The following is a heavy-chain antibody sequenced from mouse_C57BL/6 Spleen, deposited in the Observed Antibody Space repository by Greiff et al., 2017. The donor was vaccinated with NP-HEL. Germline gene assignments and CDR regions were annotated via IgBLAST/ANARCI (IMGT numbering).Heavy chain of an antibody. D-gene: IGHD1-1*01. CDR2: IYPGGGYT. Sequence: QVQLQQSGAELVRPGTSVKMSCNASGYTFTNYWIGWAKQRPGHGLEWIGDIYPGGGYTNYNEKFKGKATLTADKSSSTAYMQFSSLTSEDSAIYYCARWGNYYGSSYRYFDVWGTGTTVTVSS. J-gene: IGHJ1*03. CDR1: GYTFTNYW. CDR3: ARWGNYYGSSYRYFDV. V-gene: IGHV1-63*01.